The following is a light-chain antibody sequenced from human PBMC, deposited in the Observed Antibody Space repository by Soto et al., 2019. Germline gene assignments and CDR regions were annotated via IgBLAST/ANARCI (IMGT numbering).Light chain of an antibody. Sequence: EIVLTQSPGTLSLSPGERATLSCRASQSVRSNYLAWYQQKPGQAPRLLIYRAFIRATGIPDRFSGSGSGTDFTLTISRLEPEDFAVYYCQQYGSSPNTFGGGTKVEIK. CDR3: QQYGSSPNT. J-gene: IGKJ4*01. CDR1: QSVRSNY. V-gene: IGKV3-20*01. CDR2: RAF.